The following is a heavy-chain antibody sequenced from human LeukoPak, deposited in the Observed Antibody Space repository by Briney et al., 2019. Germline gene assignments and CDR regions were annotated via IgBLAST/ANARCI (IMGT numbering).Heavy chain of an antibody. D-gene: IGHD3-3*02. CDR3: ARGLGHSPFDY. V-gene: IGHV4-39*07. J-gene: IGHJ4*02. Sequence: SETLSLTCTVSGGSISSSSYYWGWIRQPPGKGLEWIGSIYYSGSTYYNPSLKSRVTISVDTSKNQSSLKLSSVTAADTAVYYCARGLGHSPFDYWGQGTLVTVSS. CDR2: IYYSGST. CDR1: GGSISSSSYY.